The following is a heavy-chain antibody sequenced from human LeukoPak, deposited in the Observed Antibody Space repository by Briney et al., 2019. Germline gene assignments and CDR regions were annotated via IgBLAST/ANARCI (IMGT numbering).Heavy chain of an antibody. J-gene: IGHJ4*02. CDR3: ARDLRVYYYGSGSFPN. CDR2: INPNSGGT. Sequence: GASVKVSCKASGYTFTGYYMHWVRQAPGQGLEWMGWINPNSGGTNYAKKFQGRVTMTRDTSISTAYMELSRLRSDDTAVYYCARDLRVYYYGSGSFPNWGQGTLVTVSS. V-gene: IGHV1-2*02. D-gene: IGHD3-10*01. CDR1: GYTFTGYY.